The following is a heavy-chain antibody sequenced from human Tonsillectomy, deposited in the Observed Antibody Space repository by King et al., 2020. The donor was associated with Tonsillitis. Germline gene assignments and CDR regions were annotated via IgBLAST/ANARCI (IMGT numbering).Heavy chain of an antibody. Sequence: VQLVESGGGVVQPGRSLRLSCAASGFTFNNYGMHWVRQAPGKGVEWVAVISYDGINKQYADSVKGRFTISRDNSKNTLYLQINSQRPEDTALYFCAKALRDYYGAGAFDIWGQGTMVTVSS. D-gene: IGHD3-10*01. CDR1: GFTFNNYG. CDR3: AKALRDYYGAGAFDI. J-gene: IGHJ3*02. V-gene: IGHV3-30*18. CDR2: ISYDGINK.